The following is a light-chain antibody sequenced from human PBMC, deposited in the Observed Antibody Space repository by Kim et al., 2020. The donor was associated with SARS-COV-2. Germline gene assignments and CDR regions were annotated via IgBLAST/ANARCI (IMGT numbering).Light chain of an antibody. CDR2: VNSDGSH. Sequence: GASVKLTCTCSSGHSNDASVWHQQQPEKGPRYLLKVNSDGSHSRGDGIPDRFSGSSSGAERYLTIPRLQSEDEADYYCQTWDTGVVFGGGTQLTVL. V-gene: IGLV4-69*01. CDR1: SGHSNDA. CDR3: QTWDTGVV. J-gene: IGLJ2*01.